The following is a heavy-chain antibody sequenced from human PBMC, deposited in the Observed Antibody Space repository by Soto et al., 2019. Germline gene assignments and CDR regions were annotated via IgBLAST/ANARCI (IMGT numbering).Heavy chain of an antibody. J-gene: IGHJ6*02. CDR2: IIPIFGTA. Sequence: SVKVSCKASGGTFSSYAISWVRQAPGQGLEWMGGIIPIFGTANYAQKFQGRVTMTRDTSISTAYMELSRLRSDDTAVYYCARGGAALGSMDVWGQGTTVTVSS. CDR3: ARGGAALGSMDV. CDR1: GGTFSSYA. V-gene: IGHV1-69*05. D-gene: IGHD6-6*01.